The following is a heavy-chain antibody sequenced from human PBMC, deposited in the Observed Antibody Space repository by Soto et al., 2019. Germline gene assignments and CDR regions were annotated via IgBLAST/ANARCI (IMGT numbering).Heavy chain of an antibody. V-gene: IGHV5-51*01. J-gene: IGHJ3*02. Sequence: GDSLKISCKGSGYSFTSYWIGWVRQMPGKGLEWMGIIYPGDSDTRYSPSFQGQVAISAYKSISTAYLQWSSMKASDTAMYYCARQWLVNAFVIGGQGTMVAASS. D-gene: IGHD6-19*01. CDR3: ARQWLVNAFVI. CDR2: IYPGDSDT. CDR1: GYSFTSYW.